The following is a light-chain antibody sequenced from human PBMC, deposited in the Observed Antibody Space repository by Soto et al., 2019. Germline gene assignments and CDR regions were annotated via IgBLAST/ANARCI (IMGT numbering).Light chain of an antibody. V-gene: IGLV1-47*02. J-gene: IGLJ3*02. CDR2: TNN. Sequence: QSVLTQPPSASGTPGQKVTISCSGSSSNIGNSYVYWYRQLPGTAPKLLIYTNNQRPSGVPDRFSGSKSGTSASLAISGLRSEDDADYYCASWDDSLSAWLFGGGTKLTVL. CDR3: ASWDDSLSAWL. CDR1: SSNIGNSY.